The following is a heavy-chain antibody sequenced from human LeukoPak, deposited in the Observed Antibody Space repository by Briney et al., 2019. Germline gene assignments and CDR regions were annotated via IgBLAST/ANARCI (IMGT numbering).Heavy chain of an antibody. V-gene: IGHV1-2*02. CDR3: ARDPSA. CDR2: INPNSGDT. Sequence: ASVKVSCKSSGYMFTGYYVHWVRHAPGQGLEWMGWINPNSGDTTYSQKFQGRVTMTRDTSINTAYMELSGLTSDDTAGYYCARDPSAWGQGTLVTVSS. J-gene: IGHJ5*02. CDR1: GYMFTGYY.